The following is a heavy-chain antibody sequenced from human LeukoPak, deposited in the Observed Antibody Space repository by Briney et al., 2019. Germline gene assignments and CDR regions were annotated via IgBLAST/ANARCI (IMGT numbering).Heavy chain of an antibody. V-gene: IGHV3-74*01. CDR1: GFTFSTYW. J-gene: IGHJ4*02. Sequence: PGGSLRLSCAAPGFTFSTYWMHWVRQAPGKGRVWVSRINSDGSSTTYADSVKGRFTISRDNDKNTLYLQMNSLRAEDTAVYYCARGVGDFWSAYYGLDYWGQGTLVTVSS. D-gene: IGHD3-3*01. CDR2: INSDGSST. CDR3: ARGVGDFWSAYYGLDY.